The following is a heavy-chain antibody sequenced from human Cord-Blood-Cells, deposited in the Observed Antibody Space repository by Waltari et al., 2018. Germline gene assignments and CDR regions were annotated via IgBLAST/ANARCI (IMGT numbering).Heavy chain of an antibody. CDR2: INPNNGGK. J-gene: IGHJ3*02. Sequence: QVQLVQSGAAVKKPGASVKVSCKASGYPFTGYYMHWVRQDPGQGLEWMGLINPNNGGKNYAQKFQGWVTMNRDTSISTAYMELSRLRSDDTAVYYCASNNWDDAFDIWGQGTMVTVSS. D-gene: IGHD1-20*01. CDR3: ASNNWDDAFDI. V-gene: IGHV1-2*04. CDR1: GYPFTGYY.